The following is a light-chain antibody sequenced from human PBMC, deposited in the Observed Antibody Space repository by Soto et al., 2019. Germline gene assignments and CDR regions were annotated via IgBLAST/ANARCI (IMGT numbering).Light chain of an antibody. CDR1: QSISGW. V-gene: IGKV1-5*01. Sequence: DIQMTQSPSTLSASVGDKFTITCRASQSISGWLAWYQQKPGKAPKLLIYDVSSLESGVPSRFSGSGSGTEFTLTISSLQPDDFATYYCQQYNSYSFGQGTKVDIK. J-gene: IGKJ1*01. CDR3: QQYNSYS. CDR2: DVS.